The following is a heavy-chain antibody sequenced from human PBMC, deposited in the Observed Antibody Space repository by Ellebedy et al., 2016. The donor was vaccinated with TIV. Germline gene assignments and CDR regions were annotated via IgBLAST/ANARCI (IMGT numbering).Heavy chain of an antibody. V-gene: IGHV3-11*01. Sequence: PGGSLRLSCAASGFTFSDYAMSWIRQAPGKGLECTSYISRSGNTIYYANSVKGRFTISRDNAKNSLHLQMNSLRAEDAAVYYCARAMVRETFDYWGQGALVTVSS. CDR3: ARAMVRETFDY. CDR2: ISRSGNTI. CDR1: GFTFSDYA. D-gene: IGHD3-10*01. J-gene: IGHJ4*02.